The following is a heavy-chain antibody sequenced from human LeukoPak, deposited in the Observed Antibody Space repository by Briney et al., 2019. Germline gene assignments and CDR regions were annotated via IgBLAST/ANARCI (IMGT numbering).Heavy chain of an antibody. Sequence: GGSLRLSCAASGFTFSSYGMHWVRQAPGKGLEWVSFIRYDGSNEYYADSVRGRFTISRDNSKNTLYLQMSSLRADDTAVYYCAKLLNDYGDYYFDYWGQGTLVTVSS. D-gene: IGHD4-17*01. CDR1: GFTFSSYG. CDR3: AKLLNDYGDYYFDY. J-gene: IGHJ4*02. CDR2: IRYDGSNE. V-gene: IGHV3-30*02.